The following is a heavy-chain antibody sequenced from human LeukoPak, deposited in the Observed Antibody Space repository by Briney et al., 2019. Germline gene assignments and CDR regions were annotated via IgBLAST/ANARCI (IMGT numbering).Heavy chain of an antibody. Sequence: GGSLRLSCAASGFTFSSYAMTWVRQAPEKGLEWVSAISGNGDITYYADTVKGRFSGSRDNSKNTLYLQLNSLRAEDTAVYYCAKDLRGTLSSRGPFEYWGQGTLVTVSS. CDR3: AKDLRGTLSSRGPFEY. CDR1: GFTFSSYA. J-gene: IGHJ4*02. CDR2: ISGNGDIT. V-gene: IGHV3-23*01. D-gene: IGHD1-1*01.